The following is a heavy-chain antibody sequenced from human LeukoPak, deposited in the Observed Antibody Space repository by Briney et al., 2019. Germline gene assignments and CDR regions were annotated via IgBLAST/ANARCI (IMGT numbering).Heavy chain of an antibody. CDR2: ISGSGGST. D-gene: IGHD2-21*02. Sequence: GGSLRLSCAASGFTFSSYAMSWVRQAPGKGLEWVSAISGSGGSTYYADSVKGRFTISRDNSKNTLYLQMNSLRAEDTAVYYCAKGERAYCGGDCYYVYWGQGTLVTVSS. V-gene: IGHV3-23*01. CDR3: AKGERAYCGGDCYYVY. CDR1: GFTFSSYA. J-gene: IGHJ4*02.